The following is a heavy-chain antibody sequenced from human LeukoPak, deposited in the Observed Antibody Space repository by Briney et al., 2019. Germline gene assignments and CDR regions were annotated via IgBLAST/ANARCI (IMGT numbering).Heavy chain of an antibody. CDR2: IKSKTDGGTT. CDR1: GFTFSSAW. Sequence: GGSLRLSCAASGFTFSSAWMSWVRQAPGKGLEWVGRIKSKTDGGTTDYAAPVKGRFTISKDDSKNTLYLQMNSLKTEDTAVYYCTTDSSGWYPPLWYWGHGTLVTVPS. V-gene: IGHV3-15*01. D-gene: IGHD6-19*01. J-gene: IGHJ4*01. CDR3: TTDSSGWYPPLWY.